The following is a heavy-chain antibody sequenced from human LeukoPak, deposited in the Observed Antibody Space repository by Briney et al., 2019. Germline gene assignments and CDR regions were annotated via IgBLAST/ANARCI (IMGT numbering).Heavy chain of an antibody. CDR3: ARLVPGGYPDY. CDR2: INHSGST. CDR1: GGSFSGYY. Sequence: SETLSLTCAVYGGSFSGYYWSWIRQPPGKGLEWIGEINHSGSTNYNPSLKSRVTISVDTSKNQFSLKLSSVTAADTAVYYCARLVPGGYPDYWGQGTLVTVSS. D-gene: IGHD5-12*01. V-gene: IGHV4-34*01. J-gene: IGHJ4*02.